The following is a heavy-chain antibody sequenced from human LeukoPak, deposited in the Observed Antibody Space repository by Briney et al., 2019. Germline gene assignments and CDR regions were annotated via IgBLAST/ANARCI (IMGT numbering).Heavy chain of an antibody. CDR2: IYHSGST. J-gene: IGHJ5*02. V-gene: IGHV4-38-2*01. D-gene: IGHD2-2*01. CDR1: GHSISSGYY. Sequence: SETLSLTCAVSGHSISSGYYWGWIRQPPGKRLEWIGSIYHSGSTYYNPSLKSRVTISVDTSKNQFSLKLSSVTAADTAVYYCARRVVVPGSMGFDPWGQGTLVTVSS. CDR3: ARRVVVPGSMGFDP.